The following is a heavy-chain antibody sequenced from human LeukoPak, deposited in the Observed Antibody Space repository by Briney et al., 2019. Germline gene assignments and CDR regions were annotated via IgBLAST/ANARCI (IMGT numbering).Heavy chain of an antibody. Sequence: GGSLRLSCAASGFTVSSNYMSWVRQAPGKGLERVSVIYSGGSTYYADSVKGRFTISRDNSKNTLYLQMNSLRAEDTAVYYCASTIPITIFGVVIDYYYYGMDVWGQGTTVTVSS. CDR1: GFTVSSNY. D-gene: IGHD3-3*01. J-gene: IGHJ6*02. CDR2: IYSGGST. V-gene: IGHV3-53*01. CDR3: ASTIPITIFGVVIDYYYYGMDV.